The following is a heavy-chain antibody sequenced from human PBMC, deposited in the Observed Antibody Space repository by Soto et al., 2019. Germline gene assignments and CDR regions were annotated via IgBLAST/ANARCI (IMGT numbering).Heavy chain of an antibody. D-gene: IGHD3-10*01. J-gene: IGHJ5*02. CDR2: IIPLFTTT. CDR1: GGTFINFA. Sequence: QVQLVQSGAEVKKPGSSVKVSCKASGGTFINFAFNWLRQAPGQGLEWMGGIIPLFTTTKYAQSFQGRVTITADKSTSTVYMELSSLRSEDTAIYYCATERFGESSPFDPWGQGTLVTVSS. CDR3: ATERFGESSPFDP. V-gene: IGHV1-69*06.